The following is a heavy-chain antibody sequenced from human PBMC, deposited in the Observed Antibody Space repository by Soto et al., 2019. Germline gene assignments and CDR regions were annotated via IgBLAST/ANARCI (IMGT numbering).Heavy chain of an antibody. Sequence: ASVKVSCKASGYTFTGYYMHWVRQAPGQGLEWMGWINPNSGGTNYAQKFQGWVTMTRDTSISTAYMELSRLRSDDTAVYYCARADVDTAMGSFDYWGQGTLVTVSS. CDR3: ARADVDTAMGSFDY. CDR2: INPNSGGT. V-gene: IGHV1-2*04. CDR1: GYTFTGYY. D-gene: IGHD5-18*01. J-gene: IGHJ4*02.